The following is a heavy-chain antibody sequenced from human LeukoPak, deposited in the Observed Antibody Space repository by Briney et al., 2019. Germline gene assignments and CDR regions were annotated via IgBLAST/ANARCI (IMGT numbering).Heavy chain of an antibody. CDR2: IYYSGST. Sequence: SETLSLTCTVSGGSISSGGYYWSWIRQHPGKGLEWIGYIYYSGSTYYNPSLKSRVTISVDTSKNQFSLKLSSVTAADTAVYYCASGRGPTYYNDSSGYYSWGQGTLVTVSS. J-gene: IGHJ4*02. CDR1: GGSISSGGYY. V-gene: IGHV4-31*03. D-gene: IGHD3-22*01. CDR3: ASGRGPTYYNDSSGYYS.